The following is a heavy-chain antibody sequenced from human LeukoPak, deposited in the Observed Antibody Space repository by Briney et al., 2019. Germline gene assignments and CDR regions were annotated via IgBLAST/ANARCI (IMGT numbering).Heavy chain of an antibody. J-gene: IGHJ4*02. V-gene: IGHV4-59*12. CDR3: ARVVVAPYYFDY. D-gene: IGHD2-15*01. Sequence: SETLSLTCTVSVGTINTYYWSWIRQPPGKGLEWIGYIYHNGSTKYKPSLKSRVTISVDTSKNQFSLKLSSVTAADTAVYYCARVVVAPYYFDYWGQGTLVTVSS. CDR2: IYHNGST. CDR1: VGTINTYY.